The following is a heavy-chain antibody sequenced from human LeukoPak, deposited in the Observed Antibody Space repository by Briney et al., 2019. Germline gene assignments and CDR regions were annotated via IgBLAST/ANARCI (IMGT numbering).Heavy chain of an antibody. J-gene: IGHJ4*02. CDR2: IYNSGST. D-gene: IGHD2-15*01. Sequence: PSETLSLTCTVSGGSISSFYWGWIRRPPGKGLEWIGYIYNSGSTDYNPSLKSRVTISVDTSKNQFSLKLSSVTAADTAVYYCARDVGGGPFFDYWGQGTLVTVSS. CDR1: GGSISSFY. CDR3: ARDVGGGPFFDY. V-gene: IGHV4-59*01.